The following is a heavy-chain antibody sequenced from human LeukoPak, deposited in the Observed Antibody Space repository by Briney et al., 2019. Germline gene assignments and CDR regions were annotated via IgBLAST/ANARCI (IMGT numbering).Heavy chain of an antibody. V-gene: IGHV4-34*01. CDR3: ARHLKASRGVVTSPFDY. CDR1: GGSFSGYY. CDR2: INHSGST. D-gene: IGHD3-10*01. Sequence: PSETLSPTCAVYGGSFSGYYWSWIRQPPGKGLEWIGEINHSGSTNYNPSLKSRATISVDTPKNQFSLKLSSVTAADTAVYYCARHLKASRGVVTSPFDYWGQGTLVTVSS. J-gene: IGHJ4*02.